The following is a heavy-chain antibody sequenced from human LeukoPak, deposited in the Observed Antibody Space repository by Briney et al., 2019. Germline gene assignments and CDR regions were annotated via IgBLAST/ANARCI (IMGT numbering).Heavy chain of an antibody. J-gene: IGHJ3*02. Sequence: GASVKVSCKASGGTFSSYAISWVRQAPGQGLEWMGGIIPIFGTANYAQKFQGRVTITADESTSTAYMELSSLRSEDTAVYYCARASLRGLELRLLYDAFDIWGQGTMVTVSS. CDR3: ARASLRGLELRLLYDAFDI. D-gene: IGHD3-10*01. V-gene: IGHV1-69*13. CDR1: GGTFSSYA. CDR2: IIPIFGTA.